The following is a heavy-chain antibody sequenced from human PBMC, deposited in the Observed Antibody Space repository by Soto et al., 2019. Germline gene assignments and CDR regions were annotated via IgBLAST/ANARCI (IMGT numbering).Heavy chain of an antibody. Sequence: QVQLVQSGAEVKKPGSSVKVSCKASGGTFSSYTIRWVRQAPGQGLEWMGRIIPILGIANYAQKFQGRVTITADKSTSTAYMELSSLRSEDTAVYYCARDKENCGDYRFDYWGQGTLVTVSS. CDR2: IIPILGIA. CDR1: GGTFSSYT. D-gene: IGHD4-17*01. CDR3: ARDKENCGDYRFDY. J-gene: IGHJ4*02. V-gene: IGHV1-69*08.